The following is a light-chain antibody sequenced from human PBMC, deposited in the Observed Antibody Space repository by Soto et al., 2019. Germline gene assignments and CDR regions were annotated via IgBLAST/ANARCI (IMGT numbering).Light chain of an antibody. CDR1: RSDVGGYNY. V-gene: IGLV2-14*01. J-gene: IGLJ1*01. CDR3: SSQTIRDPLVV. CDR2: EVS. Sequence: QSAMTEPASVSVSPGQSITISCTGIRSDVGGYNYVSWYKQHPGKSPKLIIYEVSNRPSGVSNRFSGSKSANTASLTISGLGAEDEAEYYCSSQTIRDPLVVFGSRTKVTVL.